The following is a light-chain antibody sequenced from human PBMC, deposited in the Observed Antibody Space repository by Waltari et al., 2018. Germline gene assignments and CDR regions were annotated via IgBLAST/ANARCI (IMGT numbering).Light chain of an antibody. J-gene: IGLJ2*01. V-gene: IGLV2-14*03. CDR2: DVS. CDR3: SSYTSISTPVV. CDR1: SSDVGGYNY. Sequence: QSITISCIGTSSDVGGYNYVSWYQQHPGKVPKLLIYDVSNRPSGVSNRFSGSKSGNTASLTISGLQAEDEADYYCSSYTSISTPVVFGGGTKLTVL.